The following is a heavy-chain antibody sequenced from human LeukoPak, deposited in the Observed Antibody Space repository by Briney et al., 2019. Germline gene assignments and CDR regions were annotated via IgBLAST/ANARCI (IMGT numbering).Heavy chain of an antibody. D-gene: IGHD7-27*01. CDR1: GFTFNSFF. J-gene: IGHJ4*02. V-gene: IGHV3-7*01. Sequence: GGSLRLSCAASGFTFNSFFLNWVRLTPGRELGWVACISQDGSETFYMDSVRGRFTISRDNTKNSLYLQMNSLRAEDTAVYFCVRDLGHSRHYLEYWGQGALVTVSS. CDR3: VRDLGHSRHYLEY. CDR2: ISQDGSET.